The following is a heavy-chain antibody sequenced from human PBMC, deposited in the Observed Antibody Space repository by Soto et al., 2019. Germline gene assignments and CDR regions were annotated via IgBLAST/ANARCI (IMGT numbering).Heavy chain of an antibody. V-gene: IGHV2-5*02. D-gene: IGHD2-21*02. Sequence: QITLKESGPTLVKPTQTLTLTCTFSAFSLSTGGVGVGWIRQPPGKSLEWLALIYWDDDKRYSPSLRSRLTITKDNSKNQVVLTMTNMDPVDTATYYCIQSRCGVDCLQSYASYYYYGMDVLGQGTTVTVSS. CDR1: AFSLSTGGVG. CDR2: IYWDDDK. J-gene: IGHJ6*02. CDR3: IQSRCGVDCLQSYASYYYYGMDV.